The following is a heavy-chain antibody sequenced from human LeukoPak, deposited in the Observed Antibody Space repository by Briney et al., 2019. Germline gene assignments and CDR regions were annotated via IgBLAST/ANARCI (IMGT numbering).Heavy chain of an antibody. CDR3: ETDSFFNDQLFDP. J-gene: IGHJ5*02. D-gene: IGHD3-10*01. Sequence: SETLSLTCTVSGGTISSYSRSWIRQPPGKGLVWIGYIYYSGSTYYTPSLKSRVTISVDTSKNQCSLKLSSVTAADTAVYYGETDSFFNDQLFDPWGRGTKVTVSP. V-gene: IGHV4-59*12. CDR2: IYYSGST. CDR1: GGTISSYS.